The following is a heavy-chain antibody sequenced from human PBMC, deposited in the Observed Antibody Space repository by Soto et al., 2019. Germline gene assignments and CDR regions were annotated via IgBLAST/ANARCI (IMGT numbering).Heavy chain of an antibody. V-gene: IGHV4-31*03. J-gene: IGHJ4*02. Sequence: KLSETLSLTCTVSGASISSGGYYWTWIRQHPGKGLEWIGYIYNSGSTDYNPSLKSRVTISVDTSKKQFSLQLTSVTAADTAVYYCARSYFDILTGPFGYWGQGTLVTVSS. CDR1: GASISSGGYY. CDR2: IYNSGST. CDR3: ARSYFDILTGPFGY. D-gene: IGHD3-9*01.